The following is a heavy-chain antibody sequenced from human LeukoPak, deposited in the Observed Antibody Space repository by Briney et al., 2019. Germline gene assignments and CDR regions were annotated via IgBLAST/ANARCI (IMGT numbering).Heavy chain of an antibody. D-gene: IGHD1-1*01. V-gene: IGHV3-23*01. Sequence: GGSLRLSCAASGFTFSSYAMSWVRQAPGKGLEWVSAISGSGGSTYYADSVKGRFTISRDNSKNTLYLQMNSLRAEDTAIYYCAKKLGGLLEIYYFDYWGQGTLVTVSS. CDR2: ISGSGGST. J-gene: IGHJ4*02. CDR1: GFTFSSYA. CDR3: AKKLGGLLEIYYFDY.